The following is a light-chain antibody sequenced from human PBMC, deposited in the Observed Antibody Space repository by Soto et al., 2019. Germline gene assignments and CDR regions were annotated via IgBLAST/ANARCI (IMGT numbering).Light chain of an antibody. CDR3: CSYAGSYTYV. J-gene: IGLJ1*01. V-gene: IGLV2-11*01. Sequence: QSALTQPRSVSGSPGQSVTIPCTGTSSDVGGYNYVSWYQQHPGKAPKLMIYDVSERPSGVPDRFSASKSANTASLTISGLQAEDEADYYCCSYAGSYTYVFGTGTKLTVL. CDR1: SSDVGGYNY. CDR2: DVS.